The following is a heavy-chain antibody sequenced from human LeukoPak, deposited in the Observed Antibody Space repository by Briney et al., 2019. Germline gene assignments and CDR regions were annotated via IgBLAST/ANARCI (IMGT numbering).Heavy chain of an antibody. V-gene: IGHV3-7*04. CDR1: GFTFSTYW. Sequence: GGSLRLSCAASGFTFSTYWMSWVRQAPGKGLEWVANIKEDGRQKFYVDSVKGRFTISRDNAKNSLYLQMDSLRAEDTAVYYCARDLDYWGQGTPVPVSS. J-gene: IGHJ4*02. CDR2: IKEDGRQK. CDR3: ARDLDY.